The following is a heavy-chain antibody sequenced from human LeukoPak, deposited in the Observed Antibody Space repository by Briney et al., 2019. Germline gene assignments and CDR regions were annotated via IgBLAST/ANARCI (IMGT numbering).Heavy chain of an antibody. D-gene: IGHD3-9*01. CDR1: GFTFDDYT. Sequence: GGSLRLSCAASGFTFDDYTMHWVRQAPGKGLEWVSLISWDGGSTYYADSVKGRFTISRDNSKNSLYLQMNSLRAEDTAVYFCAKVTYDILTSYYGVSIDYWGQGTLVTVSS. CDR3: AKVTYDILTSYYGVSIDY. V-gene: IGHV3-43*01. CDR2: ISWDGGST. J-gene: IGHJ4*02.